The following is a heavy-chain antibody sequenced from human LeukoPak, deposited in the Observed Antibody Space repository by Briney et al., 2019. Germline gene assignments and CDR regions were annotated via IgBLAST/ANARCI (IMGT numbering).Heavy chain of an antibody. CDR3: AGTSLGWFDP. J-gene: IGHJ5*02. CDR1: GGSISSYY. Sequence: PSETLSLTCTVSGGSISSYYWSWIRQPPGKGLEWIGYIYYSGSTNYNPSLKSRVTISVDTSKNQFSLKLSSVTAADTAVYYCAGTSLGWFDPWGQGTLVTVSS. V-gene: IGHV4-59*01. CDR2: IYYSGST.